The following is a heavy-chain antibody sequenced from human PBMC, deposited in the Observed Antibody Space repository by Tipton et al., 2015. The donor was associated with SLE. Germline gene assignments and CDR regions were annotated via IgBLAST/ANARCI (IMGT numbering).Heavy chain of an antibody. CDR2: IKQDGSAK. J-gene: IGHJ6*02. Sequence: LSLTCTVSGGSISSSSYYWGWIRQSPGKGLEWVANIKQDGSAKYYVDSVKGRFTTSRDNAKNSLYLQMNSLRAEDTAVYYCVRGLRDTVGMDVWGQGTTVTVSS. V-gene: IGHV3-7*01. CDR1: GGSISSSSYY. CDR3: VRGLRDTVGMDV. D-gene: IGHD5-18*01.